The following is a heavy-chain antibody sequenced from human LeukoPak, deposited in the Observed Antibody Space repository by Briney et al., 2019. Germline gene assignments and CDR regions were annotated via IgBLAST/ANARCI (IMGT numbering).Heavy chain of an antibody. CDR1: GFTFSRYG. Sequence: GGSLRLSCAASGFTFSRYGISWVAQAPGKGGEGGAEINQDGSEKYYVYSVKGRFTISRDNAKNSLYLQMNSLRAEDTAVYYCARGSFGVVIRYYYYYYYMDVWGKGTTVTVSS. D-gene: IGHD3-3*01. CDR2: INQDGSEK. V-gene: IGHV3-7*01. CDR3: ARGSFGVVIRYYYYYYYMDV. J-gene: IGHJ6*03.